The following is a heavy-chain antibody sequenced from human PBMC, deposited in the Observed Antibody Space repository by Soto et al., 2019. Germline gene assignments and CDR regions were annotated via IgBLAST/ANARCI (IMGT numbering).Heavy chain of an antibody. CDR2: ISGSGGST. CDR3: AKVGGQIPSPYYYYYMDV. Sequence: GGSLRLSCAASGFTFSSYAMSWVRQAPGKGLEWVSAISGSGGSTYYADSVKGRFTISRDNSKNTLYLQMNSLRAEDTAVYYCAKVGGQIPSPYYYYYMDVWGKGTTVTVSS. D-gene: IGHD3-16*01. V-gene: IGHV3-23*01. CDR1: GFTFSSYA. J-gene: IGHJ6*03.